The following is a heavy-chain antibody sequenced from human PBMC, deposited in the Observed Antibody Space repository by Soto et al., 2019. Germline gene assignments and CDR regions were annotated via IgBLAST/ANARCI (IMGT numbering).Heavy chain of an antibody. Sequence: ASVKVSCKASGYTFTGYYMHWVRQAPGQGLEWMGWINLNSGGTNYAQKFQGWVTMTRDTSISTAYMELSRLRSDDTAVYYCARVKAVYYDILTGPDYYFDYWGQGTLVTVSS. CDR1: GYTFTGYY. J-gene: IGHJ4*02. CDR3: ARVKAVYYDILTGPDYYFDY. D-gene: IGHD3-9*01. V-gene: IGHV1-2*04. CDR2: INLNSGGT.